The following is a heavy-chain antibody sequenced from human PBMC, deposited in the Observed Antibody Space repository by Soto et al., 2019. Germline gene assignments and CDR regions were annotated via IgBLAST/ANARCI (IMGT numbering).Heavy chain of an antibody. Sequence: TLSLTCTVSGGSISSYYWGWIRQPPGKGLGWVGDIYYSGGTNYNPSLKSRVTILVDTSKNQFSLKLSSVTAADTAVYYCARVVGESGFYYYYMDVWGKGTTVTVSS. CDR1: GGSISSYY. V-gene: IGHV4-59*01. CDR2: IYYSGGT. D-gene: IGHD3-10*01. CDR3: ARVVGESGFYYYYMDV. J-gene: IGHJ6*03.